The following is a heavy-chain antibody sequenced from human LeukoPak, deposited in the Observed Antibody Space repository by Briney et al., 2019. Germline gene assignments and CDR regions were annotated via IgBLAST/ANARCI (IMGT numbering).Heavy chain of an antibody. CDR3: ARYDFWKNFDY. D-gene: IGHD3-3*01. Sequence: PSETLSLTCAVYGGSFSSYYWSWIRQPPGKGLEWIGYIYYSGSTNCNPSLKNRVTISVDTSKNQFSLKLSSVTAADTAVYYCARYDFWKNFDYWGQGTLVTVSS. CDR1: GGSFSSYY. V-gene: IGHV4-59*01. J-gene: IGHJ4*02. CDR2: IYYSGST.